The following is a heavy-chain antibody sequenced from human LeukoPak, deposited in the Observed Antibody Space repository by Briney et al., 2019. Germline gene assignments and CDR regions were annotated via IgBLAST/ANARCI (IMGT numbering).Heavy chain of an antibody. CDR1: GFTFSSYG. Sequence: GRSLRLSCAASGFTFSSYGMHWVRQAPGKGLEWVAVISYDGSNKYHADSVKGRFTISRDNSKNTLYLQMNGLRAEDTAVYYCAKGEYYYDSSGYPYYFDYWGQGTLVTVSS. V-gene: IGHV3-30*18. CDR3: AKGEYYYDSSGYPYYFDY. CDR2: ISYDGSNK. D-gene: IGHD3-22*01. J-gene: IGHJ4*02.